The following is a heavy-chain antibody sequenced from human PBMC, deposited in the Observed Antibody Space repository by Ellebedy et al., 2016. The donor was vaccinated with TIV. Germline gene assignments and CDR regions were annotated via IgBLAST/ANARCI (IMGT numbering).Heavy chain of an antibody. CDR3: ARTVVAANNWFDP. Sequence: MPSETLSLTCSVSGGSISGYYWTWIRQPAGKGLEWIGRVYSSGTTNYNHSLKGRVIMSVDTSKNQFSLKLSSVTAADTAVYYCARTVVAANNWFDPWGQGTLVTVSS. D-gene: IGHD2-15*01. CDR1: GGSISGYY. CDR2: VYSSGTT. V-gene: IGHV4-4*07. J-gene: IGHJ5*02.